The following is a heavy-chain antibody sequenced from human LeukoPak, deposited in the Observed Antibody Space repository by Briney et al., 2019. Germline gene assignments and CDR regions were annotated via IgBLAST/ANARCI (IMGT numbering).Heavy chain of an antibody. CDR1: GFTFSSYW. CDR3: ARDEDGYNSLYLDY. Sequence: GGSLRLSCAASGFTFSSYWMSWVRQAPGKGLEWVANIKQDGSEKYYVDSVKGRFTISRDNAKNSLYLQMNSLRAEDTAVYYCARDEDGYNSLYLDYWGQGTLVTVSS. CDR2: IKQDGSEK. J-gene: IGHJ4*02. D-gene: IGHD5-24*01. V-gene: IGHV3-7*01.